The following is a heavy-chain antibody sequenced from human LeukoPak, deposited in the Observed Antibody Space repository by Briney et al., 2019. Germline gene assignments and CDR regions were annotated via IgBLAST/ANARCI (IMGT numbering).Heavy chain of an antibody. CDR3: ARGVTGYSSSWYSDY. CDR2: INHSGST. D-gene: IGHD6-13*01. J-gene: IGHJ4*02. CDR1: GGSFSGYY. Sequence: SETLSLTCAVYGGSFSGYYWSWVRQPPGKGLEWIGEINHSGSTNNNPSLKSRVTISVDTSKTQFSLKLSSVTAADTAVYYCARGVTGYSSSWYSDYWGQGTLVTVSS. V-gene: IGHV4-34*01.